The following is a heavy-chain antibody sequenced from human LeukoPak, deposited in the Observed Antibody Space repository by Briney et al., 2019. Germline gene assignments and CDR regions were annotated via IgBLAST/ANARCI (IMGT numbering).Heavy chain of an antibody. V-gene: IGHV4-34*01. J-gene: IGHJ6*02. Sequence: SETLSLTCDVFGGSFTDYFWTWIRQSPGQGLEWIGEINDYTGNTNYNPSLNSRVSISLEKSKNQFSLELRSVTAADAAVYYCARGRIAKIVVVHSFHYGMDVWGQGTTVTVSS. CDR2: INDYTGNT. D-gene: IGHD3-22*01. CDR3: ARGRIAKIVVVHSFHYGMDV. CDR1: GGSFTDYF.